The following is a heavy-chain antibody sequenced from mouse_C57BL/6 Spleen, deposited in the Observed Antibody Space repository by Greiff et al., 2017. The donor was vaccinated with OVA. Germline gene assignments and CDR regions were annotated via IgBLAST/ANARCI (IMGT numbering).Heavy chain of an antibody. CDR2: INPGSGGT. CDR1: GYAFTNYL. V-gene: IGHV1-54*01. Sequence: QVQLKQSGAELVRPGTSVKVSCKASGYAFTNYLIEWVKQRPGQGLEWIGVINPGSGGTNYNEKFKGKATLTADKSSSTAYMQLSSLTSEDSAVYFCARRDGYYDAMDYWGQGTSVTVSS. CDR3: ARRDGYYDAMDY. D-gene: IGHD2-3*01. J-gene: IGHJ4*01.